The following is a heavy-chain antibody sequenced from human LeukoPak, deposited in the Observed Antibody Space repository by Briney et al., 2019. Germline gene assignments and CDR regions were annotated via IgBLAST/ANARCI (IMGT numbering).Heavy chain of an antibody. J-gene: IGHJ4*02. CDR3: ARTLYSGYEDLGLDY. CDR2: INSDGSSR. D-gene: IGHD5-12*01. CDR1: GFTFSSYW. Sequence: GGSLRLSRAASGFTFSSYWMHWVRQAPGKGLVWVSRINSDGSSRSYADSVKGRFTISRDNAKNTLYLQMNSLRAEDTAVYYCARTLYSGYEDLGLDYWGQGTLVTVSS. V-gene: IGHV3-74*01.